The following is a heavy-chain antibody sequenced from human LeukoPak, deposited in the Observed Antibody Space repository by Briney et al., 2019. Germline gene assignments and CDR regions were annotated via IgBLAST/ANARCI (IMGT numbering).Heavy chain of an antibody. D-gene: IGHD2-2*01. CDR2: ISSSGSTI. J-gene: IGHJ6*03. Sequence: GGSLRLSCAASGFTFSDYYMSWIRQAPGKGLEWLSYISSSGSTIYYADSVKGRFTVSRDNAKHSLYLQMNSLRAEDTAVYYCARRTRDSDQLLSLFESAANYYYYYMDVWGKGTTVTVSS. CDR3: ARRTRDSDQLLSLFESAANYYYYYMDV. V-gene: IGHV3-11*01. CDR1: GFTFSDYY.